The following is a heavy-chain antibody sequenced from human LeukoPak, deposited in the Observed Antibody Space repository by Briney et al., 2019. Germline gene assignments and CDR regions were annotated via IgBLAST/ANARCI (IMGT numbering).Heavy chain of an antibody. V-gene: IGHV3-23*01. CDR1: GFIFSNFG. Sequence: GGSLRLSCAASGFIFSNFGMSWVRQAPGKGLEWVSAISSSGGTTYYADSVKGRFTISRDKSRNTLFLQMNSLRAEDTAVYYCAKVVVAATRRVVWFDPWGQGTLVTVSS. CDR3: AKVVVAATRRVVWFDP. D-gene: IGHD2-15*01. CDR2: ISSSGGTT. J-gene: IGHJ5*02.